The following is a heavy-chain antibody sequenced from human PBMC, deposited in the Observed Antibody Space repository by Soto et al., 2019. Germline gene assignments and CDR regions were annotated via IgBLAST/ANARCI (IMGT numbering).Heavy chain of an antibody. Sequence: QEQLVESGGGVVQPGKSLRLSCAASGFSFSSFGIHWVRQAPGKGLEWVAVIWDNGYNKYYADSVTGRFTISRDNTRSTAYLQMDSLRVEDTAVYFCVRDRPYPDIVMVAAAGNPYNWFDPWGQGTLVTVSS. CDR2: IWDNGYNK. J-gene: IGHJ5*02. D-gene: IGHD2-15*01. CDR1: GFSFSSFG. CDR3: VRDRPYPDIVMVAAAGNPYNWFDP. V-gene: IGHV3-33*01.